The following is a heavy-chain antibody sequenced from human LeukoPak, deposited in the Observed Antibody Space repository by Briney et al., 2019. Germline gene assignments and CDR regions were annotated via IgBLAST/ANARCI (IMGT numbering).Heavy chain of an antibody. Sequence: SETLSLTCAVYGGSLTTHWWTWIRQSAGRGLEWVGEINHSGHTNYNPSFESRLTVSIDKSKNQFSLQLNSVTPEDTAVYYCARGAVRGGTNFDYWGQGTLVTVSS. CDR1: GGSLTTHW. CDR2: INHSGHT. V-gene: IGHV4-34*01. CDR3: ARGAVRGGTNFDY. D-gene: IGHD3-10*01. J-gene: IGHJ4*02.